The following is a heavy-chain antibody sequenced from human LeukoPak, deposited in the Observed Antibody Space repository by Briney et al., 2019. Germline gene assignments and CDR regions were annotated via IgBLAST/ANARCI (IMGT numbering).Heavy chain of an antibody. CDR1: GGSFIGYY. V-gene: IGHV4-34*01. J-gene: IGHJ4*02. CDR3: ASIGDYGGY. CDR2: INHSGST. D-gene: IGHD4-17*01. Sequence: KPSETLSLTCGVYGGSFIGYYWSWISQPPGKGLEWIGEINHSGSTDYNPSLKSRVTISVDTSKNQFSLKLSSVTAADTAVYYCASIGDYGGYWGQGTLVTVSS.